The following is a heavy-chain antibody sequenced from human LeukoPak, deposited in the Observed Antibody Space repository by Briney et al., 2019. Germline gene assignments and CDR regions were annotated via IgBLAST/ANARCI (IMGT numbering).Heavy chain of an antibody. CDR2: ISGSGGST. CDR3: AKDGYSYWYMDV. V-gene: IGHV3-23*01. D-gene: IGHD5-18*01. J-gene: IGHJ6*03. Sequence: PGGTLRLSCAADGFTFSSYGMSWARQAPGKGLGRVSSISGSGGSTYYADSVKGRFTISRDNSKNTLYLQMSSLRAEDTAVYYCAKDGYSYWYMDVWGKGTTVTISS. CDR1: GFTFSSYG.